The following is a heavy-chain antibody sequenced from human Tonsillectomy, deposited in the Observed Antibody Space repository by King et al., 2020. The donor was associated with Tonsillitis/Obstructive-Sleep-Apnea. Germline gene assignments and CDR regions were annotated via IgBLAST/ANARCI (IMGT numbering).Heavy chain of an antibody. CDR2: VYYRGST. CDR1: GGSISSYY. D-gene: IGHD3-10*01. J-gene: IGHJ4*02. V-gene: IGHV4-59*01. CDR3: ARSPGSGNYFDS. Sequence: QLQESGPGLVKPSETLSLTCTVSGGSISSYYWSWIRQPPGKGLEWIGYVYYRGSTNYNPSLKSLVTISVDTSKNQFSLKLYSVTAADTAVYYCARSPGSGNYFDSWGQGTLVTVSS.